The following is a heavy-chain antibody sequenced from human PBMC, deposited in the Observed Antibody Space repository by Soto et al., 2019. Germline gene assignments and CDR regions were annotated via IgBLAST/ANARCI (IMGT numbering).Heavy chain of an antibody. D-gene: IGHD3-10*01. CDR2: ISAYNGNT. V-gene: IGHV1-18*01. CDR3: ARAGELWFGELFHPHYYYGMDV. J-gene: IGHJ6*02. Sequence: ASVKVSCKASGYTFTSYGIIWVRQAPGQGLEWMGWISAYNGNTNYAQKLQGRVTMTTDTSTSTAYMELRSLRSDDTAVYYCARAGELWFGELFHPHYYYGMDVWGQGTTVTVSS. CDR1: GYTFTSYG.